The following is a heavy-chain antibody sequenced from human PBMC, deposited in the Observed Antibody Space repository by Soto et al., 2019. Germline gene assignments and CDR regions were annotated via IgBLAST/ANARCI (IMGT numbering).Heavy chain of an antibody. CDR1: GFTFSSYS. CDR3: ARANYGGNFPDY. CDR2: ISSSSSYI. V-gene: IGHV3-21*01. Sequence: GGSLRLSCAASGFTFSSYSMNWVRQAPGKGLEWVSSISSSSSYIYYADSVKGRFTISRDNAKNSLYLQMNSLRAEDTAVYYCARANYGGNFPDYWGQGTLVTVSS. J-gene: IGHJ4*02. D-gene: IGHD4-17*01.